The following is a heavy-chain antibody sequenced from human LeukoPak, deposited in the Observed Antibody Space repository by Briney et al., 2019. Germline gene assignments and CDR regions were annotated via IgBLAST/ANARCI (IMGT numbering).Heavy chain of an antibody. D-gene: IGHD4-17*01. CDR3: VRIYYGPDY. CDR2: ISPSGGST. CDR1: GYTFTSNY. Sequence: ASVKVSCKAFGYTFTSNYMHWVRQAPGQGPEWMGVISPSGGSTTYAQKFQGRVTLTRDMSTSTDYLELSSLRSEDTAAYYCVRIYYGPDYWGQGTLVTVSS. J-gene: IGHJ4*02. V-gene: IGHV1-46*01.